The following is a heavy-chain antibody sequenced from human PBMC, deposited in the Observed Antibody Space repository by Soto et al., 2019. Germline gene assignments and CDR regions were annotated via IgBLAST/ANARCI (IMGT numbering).Heavy chain of an antibody. D-gene: IGHD3-10*01. CDR2: IYWDDDM. V-gene: IGHV2-5*02. CDR3: VHRLPRLLYAFDV. J-gene: IGHJ3*01. Sequence: GLDLEWLALIYWDDDMRYSPSLKSRLTITKDTSKNQVVLTMTNMDPVDTATYYCVHRLPRLLYAFDVWGQGTMVTVSS.